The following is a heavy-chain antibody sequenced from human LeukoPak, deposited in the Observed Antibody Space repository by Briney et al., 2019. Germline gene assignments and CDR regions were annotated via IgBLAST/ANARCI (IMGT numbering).Heavy chain of an antibody. V-gene: IGHV5-10-1*01. CDR2: IDPSDSYT. CDR1: GYSFTSYW. J-gene: IGHJ5*02. D-gene: IGHD6-19*01. Sequence: GESLRISCKGSGYSFTSYWISWVRQMPEKGLEWMGRIDPSDSYTNYSPSFQGHITISADKSISTAYLQWSSLKASDTAMYYCARLRYSSDYWFDPWGQGTLVTVSS. CDR3: ARLRYSSDYWFDP.